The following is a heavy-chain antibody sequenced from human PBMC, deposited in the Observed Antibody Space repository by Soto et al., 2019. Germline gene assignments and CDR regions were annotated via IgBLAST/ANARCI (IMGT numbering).Heavy chain of an antibody. CDR2: IIPTFDTP. J-gene: IGHJ4*01. D-gene: IGHD3-10*01. V-gene: IGHV1-69*13. CDR3: ARALTYYYNSGAY. Sequence: SVKVSCKSSGDTFSNFAISWVRQAPGQGLEWMGRIIPTFDTPNYAQKFQGRLTITADESTSTAYMELSSLRSEDTAQYYCARALTYYYNSGAYWG. CDR1: GDTFSNFA.